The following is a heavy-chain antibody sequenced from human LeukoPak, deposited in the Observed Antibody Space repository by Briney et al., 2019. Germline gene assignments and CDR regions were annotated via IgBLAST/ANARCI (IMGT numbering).Heavy chain of an antibody. CDR2: IWYDGSNK. D-gene: IGHD6-13*01. CDR3: ATLGTGYSSSWLYGMDV. CDR1: GFTFSSYG. Sequence: GGSLRLSCAASGFTFSSYGMHWVRQAPGKGLEWVAVIWYDGSNKYYADSVKGRFTISRDNSKNTLYLQMNSLRAEDTAVYYCATLGTGYSSSWLYGMDVWGQGTTVTVSS. V-gene: IGHV3-33*01. J-gene: IGHJ6*02.